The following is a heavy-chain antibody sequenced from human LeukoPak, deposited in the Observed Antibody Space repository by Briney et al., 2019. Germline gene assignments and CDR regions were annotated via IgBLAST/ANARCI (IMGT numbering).Heavy chain of an antibody. J-gene: IGHJ5*02. CDR1: GYSISSGRY. V-gene: IGHV4-38-2*02. CDR2: MYHSGST. Sequence: PSETLSLTCTVSGYSISSGRYWGWIRQPPGKGLEWIGSMYHSGSTYYNPPLKSRVTISEDTSKNQFSLKLRSVTAADTAVYYCARVSLVSLNWFDPWGQGTLVTVSS. D-gene: IGHD6-6*01. CDR3: ARVSLVSLNWFDP.